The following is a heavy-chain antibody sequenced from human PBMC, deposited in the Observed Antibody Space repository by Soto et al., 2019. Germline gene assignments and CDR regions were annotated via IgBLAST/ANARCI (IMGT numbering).Heavy chain of an antibody. Sequence: EVQLVESGGGLVKPGGSLRLSCAASGFTFSSYSMNWVRQAPGKGLEWVSSISSSSSYIYYADSVKGRFTISRDNAKKSLYMKMNSLRAEDTAVYYCARDGKDFGHRDRGTSNFDYWGQGTLVTVSS. CDR2: ISSSSSYI. D-gene: IGHD2-15*01. CDR1: GFTFSSYS. V-gene: IGHV3-21*01. J-gene: IGHJ4*02. CDR3: ARDGKDFGHRDRGTSNFDY.